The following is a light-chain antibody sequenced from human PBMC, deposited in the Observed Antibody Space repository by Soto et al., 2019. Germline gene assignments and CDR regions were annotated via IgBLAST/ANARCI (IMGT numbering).Light chain of an antibody. CDR1: QSISSY. CDR3: QQYQTFWT. V-gene: IGKV1-39*01. Sequence: DIQMTQSPSSLSASVGDRVTITCRASQSISSYLNWYQQKPGKAPKLLIYAASTLQSGVPSRFSGSGSGTEFTLTISSLQPEDFATYYCQQYQTFWTFGQGTKVDIK. J-gene: IGKJ1*01. CDR2: AAS.